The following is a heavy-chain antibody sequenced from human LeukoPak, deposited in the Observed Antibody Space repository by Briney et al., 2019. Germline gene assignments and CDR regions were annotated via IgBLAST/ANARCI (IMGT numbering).Heavy chain of an antibody. V-gene: IGHV4-34*01. CDR2: INHSGST. CDR3: ARASYCSGGSCYSPLYYYYYYGMDV. CDR1: GGSFGGYY. J-gene: IGHJ6*02. D-gene: IGHD2-15*01. Sequence: SETLSLTCAVYGGSFGGYYWSWIRQPPGKGLEWIGEINHSGSTNYNPSLKSRVTISVDTSKNQFSLKLSSVTAADTAVYYCARASYCSGGSCYSPLYYYYYYGMDVWGQGTTVTVSS.